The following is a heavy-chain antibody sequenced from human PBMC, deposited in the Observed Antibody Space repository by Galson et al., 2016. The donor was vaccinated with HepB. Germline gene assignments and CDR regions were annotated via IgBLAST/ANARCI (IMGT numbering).Heavy chain of an antibody. Sequence: SLRLSCAASGLIFGSYSMNWVRQAPGEGLEWVSYITCSSSTIYYADSVKGRFTISRDNAKNSLYLQMNSLRAEDTAVYYCAGGFFQPDYWGQGTLVTVSS. V-gene: IGHV3-48*01. D-gene: IGHD3-16*01. CDR3: AGGFFQPDY. CDR2: ITCSSSTI. CDR1: GLIFGSYS. J-gene: IGHJ4*02.